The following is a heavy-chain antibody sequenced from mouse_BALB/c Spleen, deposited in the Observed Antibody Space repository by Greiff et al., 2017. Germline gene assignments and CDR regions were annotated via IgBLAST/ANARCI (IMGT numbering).Heavy chain of an antibody. D-gene: IGHD2-10*01. CDR1: GFSLTSYG. J-gene: IGHJ4*01. V-gene: IGHV2-9*02. CDR3: ASAYYGKDYAMDY. Sequence: VQVVESGPGLVAPSQSLSITCTVSGFSLTSYGVHWVRQPPGKGLEWLGVIWAGGSTNYNSALMSRLSISKDNSKGQVFLKMNSLQTDDTAMYYCASAYYGKDYAMDYWGQGTSVTVSS. CDR2: IWAGGST.